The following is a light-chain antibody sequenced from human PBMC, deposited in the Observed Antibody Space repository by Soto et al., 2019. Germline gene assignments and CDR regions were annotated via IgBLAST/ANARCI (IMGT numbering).Light chain of an antibody. CDR2: GNG. CDR3: QSYDSSLSGSDVV. Sequence: QSVLTQPPSVSGAPGQRVTISCTGSSSNIGAGYDVHWYQQLPGTAPKLLIYGNGNRPSGVPDRFSGSKSGTSASLAITGLQAEDEADYYCQSYDSSLSGSDVVFGGGTKLTV. CDR1: SSNIGAGYD. V-gene: IGLV1-40*01. J-gene: IGLJ2*01.